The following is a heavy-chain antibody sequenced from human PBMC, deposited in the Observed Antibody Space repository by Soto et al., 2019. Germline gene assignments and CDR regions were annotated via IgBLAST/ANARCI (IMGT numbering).Heavy chain of an antibody. CDR1: GGSFSSSA. CDR2: IIPMYGTT. Sequence: QVHLVQSGAEVKESGSSVKVSCKSSGGSFSSSAITWVRQAPGQGLEWMGRIIPMYGTTFYAQTFQGRVTITADESTSTVYMHLSSLKSEDTASYFCATSVGAIGYRFFNMDAWGQGTGSPSP. D-gene: IGHD5-12*01. J-gene: IGHJ6*02. CDR3: ATSVGAIGYRFFNMDA. V-gene: IGHV1-69*01.